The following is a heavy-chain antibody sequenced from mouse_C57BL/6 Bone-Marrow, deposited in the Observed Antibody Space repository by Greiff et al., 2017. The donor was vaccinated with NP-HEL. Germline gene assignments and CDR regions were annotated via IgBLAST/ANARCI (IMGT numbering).Heavy chain of an antibody. Sequence: QVQLQQSGAELVKPGASVKLSCKASGYTFTEYTIHWVKQRSGQGLEWIGWFYPGSGSITYNEKFTDKATLTADKSSSTVYMELSRLTSEDSAVYFCARHEENGLDYSNSWFAYWGQGTLVTVSA. V-gene: IGHV1-62-2*01. CDR1: GYTFTEYT. J-gene: IGHJ3*01. CDR3: ARHEENGLDYSNSWFAY. D-gene: IGHD2-5*01. CDR2: FYPGSGSI.